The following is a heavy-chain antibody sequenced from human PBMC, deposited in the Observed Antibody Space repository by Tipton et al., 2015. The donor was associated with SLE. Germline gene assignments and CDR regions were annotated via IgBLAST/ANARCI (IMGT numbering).Heavy chain of an antibody. J-gene: IGHJ4*02. D-gene: IGHD1-20*01. CDR3: AGALITSLDY. CDR2: INAYGDDT. Sequence: GSLRLSCAASGINFSKYWMHWVRQAPGKGLVCVTRINAYGDDTIYADSVKGRFTISRDNAKNTLYLQMNSLRAEDTAVYYCAGALITSLDYWGQGTLVTVSS. V-gene: IGHV3-74*01. CDR1: GINFSKYW.